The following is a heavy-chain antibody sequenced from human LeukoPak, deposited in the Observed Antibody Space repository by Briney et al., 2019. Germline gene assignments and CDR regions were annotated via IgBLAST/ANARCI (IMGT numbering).Heavy chain of an antibody. CDR2: IGAAGEM. CDR1: GFTFSSYD. Sequence: GGSLTLSCAASGFTFSSYDMHWVRQATGKGLEWVSTIGAAGEMFYPGSVKGRFTISRDDAKNSMYLQMNSLRAGDTAVYYCVRRLRGWSSGFDYWGQGILVTVSS. D-gene: IGHD6-19*01. V-gene: IGHV3-13*04. CDR3: VRRLRGWSSGFDY. J-gene: IGHJ4*02.